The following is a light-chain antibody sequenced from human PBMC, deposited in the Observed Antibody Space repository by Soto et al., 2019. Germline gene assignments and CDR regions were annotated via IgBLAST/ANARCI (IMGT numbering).Light chain of an antibody. J-gene: IGKJ2*01. CDR3: QQFKSYPYT. CDR1: QAISDS. Sequence: IQLTQSPSSLSASVGDRVTITCRASQAISDSLVWYQQNPGQAPKLLIYAASTLQSGVPSRFSGSGSGTDFTLTISSLPPAEFATYYCQQFKSYPYTFGQGTKLEI. CDR2: AAS. V-gene: IGKV1-9*01.